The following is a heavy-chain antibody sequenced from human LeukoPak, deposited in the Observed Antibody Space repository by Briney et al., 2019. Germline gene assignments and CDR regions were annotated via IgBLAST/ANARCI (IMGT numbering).Heavy chain of an antibody. Sequence: GASVTVSFTASGYTFTDNYMHWVRQAPGQGLEWMGWISAYNGNTNYAQKLQGRVTMTTDTSTSTAYMELRSLRSDDTAVYYCARDLIHEAPGIAALWGQGTLVTVSS. CDR3: ARDLIHEAPGIAAL. V-gene: IGHV1-18*04. CDR2: ISAYNGNT. CDR1: GYTFTDNY. D-gene: IGHD6-13*01. J-gene: IGHJ4*02.